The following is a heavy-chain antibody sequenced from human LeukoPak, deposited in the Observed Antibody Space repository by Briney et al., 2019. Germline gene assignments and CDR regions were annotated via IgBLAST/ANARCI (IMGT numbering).Heavy chain of an antibody. CDR1: GFSFDDYT. CDR3: ATERLKYFDY. V-gene: IGHV3-43*01. J-gene: IGHJ4*02. CDR2: ITRDGGST. Sequence: GGSLRLSCAASGFSFDDYTLHWVRQAPGKGLEWVSLITRDGGSTFYADSVKGRFTIPRDKSKNSLYLQMHSLRTEDTALYYCATERLKYFDYWGQGTLVTVSS.